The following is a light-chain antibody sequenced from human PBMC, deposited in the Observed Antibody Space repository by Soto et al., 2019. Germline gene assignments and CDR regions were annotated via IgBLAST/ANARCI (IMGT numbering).Light chain of an antibody. V-gene: IGLV2-14*01. CDR2: EVS. CDR3: SSYTTSTTQV. Sequence: QSALTQPASVSGSPGQSITISCTGTSSDVGGYNYVSWYQQHPGKAPKLMIYEVSNRPSGVSNRFSGSKSGKTASLTIFGLQAEDEADYYCSSYTTSTTQVFGGGTQLTVL. J-gene: IGLJ2*01. CDR1: SSDVGGYNY.